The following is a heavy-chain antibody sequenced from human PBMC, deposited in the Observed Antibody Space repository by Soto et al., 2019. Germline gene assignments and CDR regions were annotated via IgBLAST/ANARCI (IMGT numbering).Heavy chain of an antibody. CDR2: LNGNGVAT. CDR3: AKMRGFKMGDWWFDF. Sequence: EVQLLESGGGSIQPGGSLRLSCAASGFTFSNYAMSWVRQAPGKGLEWVSALNGNGVATFYADSVKGRFTISRDNSKNTLYVQMNNLRDEDTDVYFCAKMRGFKMGDWWFDFWGRGTLVTVSS. V-gene: IGHV3-23*01. CDR1: GFTFSNYA. D-gene: IGHD2-8*01. J-gene: IGHJ2*01.